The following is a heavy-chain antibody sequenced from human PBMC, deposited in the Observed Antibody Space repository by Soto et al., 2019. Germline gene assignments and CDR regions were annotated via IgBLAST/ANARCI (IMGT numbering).Heavy chain of an antibody. V-gene: IGHV1-2*02. CDR3: ATDVPMQQWFLGY. CDR2: IDPNSGDT. D-gene: IGHD6-19*01. Sequence: EASVKVSCKASGYTFTGYYMHWVRQAPGQGLEWMGWIDPNSGDTIYAQKFQGRVTMTEDTSTDTAYMELSSLRSEATAVYYCATDVPMQQWFLGYWGQGTLVTVSS. J-gene: IGHJ4*02. CDR1: GYTFTGYY.